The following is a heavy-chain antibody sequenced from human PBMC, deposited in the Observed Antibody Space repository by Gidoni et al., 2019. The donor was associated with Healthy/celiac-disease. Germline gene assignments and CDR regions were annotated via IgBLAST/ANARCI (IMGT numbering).Heavy chain of an antibody. CDR3: AKEGPFITGTTAPDY. V-gene: IGHV3-30*18. CDR1: GFTFSSSG. Sequence: QVHLVESGGGVVQPGRSLRLSCAASGFTFSSSGMHWVRQAPGKGLEWVAVISYDGSNKYYADSVKGRFTISRDNSKNTLYLQMNSLRAEDTAVYYCAKEGPFITGTTAPDYWGQGTLVTVSS. D-gene: IGHD1-7*01. CDR2: ISYDGSNK. J-gene: IGHJ4*02.